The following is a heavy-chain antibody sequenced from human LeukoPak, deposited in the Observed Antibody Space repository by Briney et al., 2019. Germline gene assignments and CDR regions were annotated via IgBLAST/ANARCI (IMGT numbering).Heavy chain of an antibody. CDR3: ARRQKGTGAFDI. V-gene: IGHV4-34*01. CDR1: GGSFNGYY. J-gene: IGHJ3*02. CDR2: INHSGST. Sequence: PSETLSLTCDVYGGSFNGYYWSWIRQPPGKGLEWIGEINHSGSTYYNPSLKSRVTILVDTSKNQFSLKLSSVTAADTAVYYCARRQKGTGAFDIWGQGTMVTVSS.